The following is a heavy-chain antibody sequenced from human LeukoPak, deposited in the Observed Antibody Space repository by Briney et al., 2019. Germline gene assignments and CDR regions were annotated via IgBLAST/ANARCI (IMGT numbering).Heavy chain of an antibody. Sequence: SETLSLTCTVSGGSISSYYWSWIRQPPGKGLEWIGYIYTSGSTNYNPSLKSRVTISVDTSKNQFSLKLSSVTAADTAVYYCVRHRRGGYNFFDYWGQGTPVTVSS. CDR1: GGSISSYY. J-gene: IGHJ4*02. CDR3: VRHRRGGYNFFDY. V-gene: IGHV4-4*09. D-gene: IGHD5-24*01. CDR2: IYTSGST.